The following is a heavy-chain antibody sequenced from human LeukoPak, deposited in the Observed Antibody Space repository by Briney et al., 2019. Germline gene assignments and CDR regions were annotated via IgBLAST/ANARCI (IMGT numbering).Heavy chain of an antibody. CDR3: ARDLAWGAFDY. D-gene: IGHD7-27*01. Sequence: GGSLRPSCGASGFTFSKHGMNWVRQAPGKGLEWLSGVSPPGGGTYYADSVKGRFTISRDDSKNTLSLQMNSLRVEDTAVYYCARDLAWGAFDYWGQGTLVTVSS. CDR2: VSPPGGGT. V-gene: IGHV3-23*01. CDR1: GFTFSKHG. J-gene: IGHJ4*02.